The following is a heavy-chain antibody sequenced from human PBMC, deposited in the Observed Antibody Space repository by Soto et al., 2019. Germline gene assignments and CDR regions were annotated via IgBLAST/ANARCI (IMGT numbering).Heavy chain of an antibody. CDR1: GGSISSGDYY. Sequence: QVQLQESGPGLVKPSQTLSLTCTVSGGSISSGDYYWSWIRQPPGKGLEWIGYIYYSGSTYYNPSLKSRVTISVDTSKNQFSLKLSSVTAADTAVYYCARSLLVHYYDSSGSLDYWGQGTLVTVSS. V-gene: IGHV4-30-4*01. J-gene: IGHJ4*02. CDR2: IYYSGST. D-gene: IGHD3-22*01. CDR3: ARSLLVHYYDSSGSLDY.